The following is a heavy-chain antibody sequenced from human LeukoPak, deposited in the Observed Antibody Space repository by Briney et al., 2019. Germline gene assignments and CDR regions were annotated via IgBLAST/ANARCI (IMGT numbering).Heavy chain of an antibody. D-gene: IGHD2-2*01. CDR1: GYTFIPSG. CDR3: ARDVGECCSSVSFYASDC. V-gene: IGHV1-18*01. J-gene: IGHJ4*02. CDR2: IRAYNGDA. Sequence: ASVKVSCTAFGYTFIPSGISWVRQAPGHRFGWMGWIRAYNGDAHYAQKLQGRVTMTTDTSTSTAYMEQRSLRSDDTAVYYCARDVGECCSSVSFYASDCWGQGTLVTVPS.